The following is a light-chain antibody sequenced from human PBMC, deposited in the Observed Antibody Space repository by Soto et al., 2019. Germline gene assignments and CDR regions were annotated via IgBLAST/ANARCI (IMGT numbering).Light chain of an antibody. CDR3: QQSYTTPIT. J-gene: IGKJ5*01. Sequence: DIQVTQSPSSVAASVGDRVTITCRPSQDIAGYLAWYPHTQGRTPELXIHGASRLQSGVPARFSGSGSGTDFTLPISSLQPEDVATYYCQQSYTTPITFGQGTRLEIK. CDR1: QDIAGY. V-gene: IGKV1-12*01. CDR2: GAS.